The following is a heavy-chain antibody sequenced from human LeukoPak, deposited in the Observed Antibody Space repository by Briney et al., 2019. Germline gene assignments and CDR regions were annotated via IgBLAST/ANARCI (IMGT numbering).Heavy chain of an antibody. V-gene: IGHV4-59*01. CDR3: ARAPFLWYFDY. Sequence: SETLSLICSVSGGPISSYYWSWIRQPPGKGLEWIGYIYYSGSTNYNPSLKSRVTISVDTSKNQFSLKLSSVTAADTAVYYCARAPFLWYFDYWGHGTLATVSS. CDR1: GGPISSYY. CDR2: IYYSGST. J-gene: IGHJ4*01. D-gene: IGHD2-21*01.